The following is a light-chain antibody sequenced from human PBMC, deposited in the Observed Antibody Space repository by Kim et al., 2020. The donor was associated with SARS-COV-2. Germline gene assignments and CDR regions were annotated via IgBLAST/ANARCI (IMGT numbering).Light chain of an antibody. Sequence: SVSPGLTASITCSGDKLGDKYACWYQQKPGQSPVLVIYQDSKRRSGIPERFSGSNSGNTATLTISGTQAMDEADYYCQAWDSSTAVFGGGTQLTVL. CDR2: QDS. J-gene: IGLJ3*02. CDR1: KLGDKY. CDR3: QAWDSSTAV. V-gene: IGLV3-1*01.